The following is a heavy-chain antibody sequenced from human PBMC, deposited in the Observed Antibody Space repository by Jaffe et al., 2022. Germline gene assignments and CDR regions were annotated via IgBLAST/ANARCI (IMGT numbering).Heavy chain of an antibody. CDR1: GFTFSSYG. J-gene: IGHJ3*02. D-gene: IGHD4-4*01. V-gene: IGHV3-30*18. CDR3: AKDLYSNYGGAFDI. Sequence: QVQLVESGGGVVQPGRSLRLSCAASGFTFSSYGMHWVRQAPGKGLEWVAVISYDGSNKYYADSVKGRFTISRDNSKNTLYLQMNSLRAEDTAVYYCAKDLYSNYGGAFDIWGQGTMVTVSS. CDR2: ISYDGSNK.